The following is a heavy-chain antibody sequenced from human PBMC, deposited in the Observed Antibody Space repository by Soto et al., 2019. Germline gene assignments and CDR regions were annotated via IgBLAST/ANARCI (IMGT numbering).Heavy chain of an antibody. Sequence: SETLSLTCAVSGGSISSGGYSWSWIRQPPGKGLEWIGYIYHSGSTYYNPSLKSRVTISVDRSKDQISLKLSSVTAADTAVYYCARGMTTVTTFDYWGQGTLVNVSS. V-gene: IGHV4-30-2*01. J-gene: IGHJ4*02. CDR2: IYHSGST. CDR3: ARGMTTVTTFDY. CDR1: GGSISSGGYS. D-gene: IGHD4-17*01.